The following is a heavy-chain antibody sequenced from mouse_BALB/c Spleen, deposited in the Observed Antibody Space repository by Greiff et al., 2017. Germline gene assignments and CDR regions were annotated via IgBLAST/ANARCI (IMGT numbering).Heavy chain of an antibody. J-gene: IGHJ4*01. V-gene: IGHV1-82*01. D-gene: IGHD2-14*01. CDR2: IYPGDGDT. CDR1: GYAFSSSW. CDR3: AVYYRYAMDY. Sequence: QVQLQQSGPELVKPGASVKISCKASGYAFSSSWMNWVKQRPGQGLEWIGRIYPGDGDTNYNGKFKGKATLTADKSSSTAYMQLSSLTSVDSAVYFCAVYYRYAMDYWGQGTSVTVSS.